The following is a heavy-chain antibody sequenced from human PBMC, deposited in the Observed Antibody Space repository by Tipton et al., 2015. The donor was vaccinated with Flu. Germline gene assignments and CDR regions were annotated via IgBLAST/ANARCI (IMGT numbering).Heavy chain of an antibody. J-gene: IGHJ4*02. V-gene: IGHV4-59*11. Sequence: TLSLTCSVSDGSISGHYWNWIRQPPGKGLEWIGYIYFSGSTEYNPSLRSRVTISLDTSKKHFSLNLSSVIAADTAMYYCARGSYGELLYFDYWGQGTLGIVSS. CDR1: DGSISGHY. CDR3: ARGSYGELLYFDY. D-gene: IGHD1-26*01. CDR2: IYFSGST.